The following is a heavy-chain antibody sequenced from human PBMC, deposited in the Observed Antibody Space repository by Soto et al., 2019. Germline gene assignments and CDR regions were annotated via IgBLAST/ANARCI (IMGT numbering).Heavy chain of an antibody. V-gene: IGHV3-30*18. J-gene: IGHJ4*02. D-gene: IGHD3-9*01. CDR2: ISYDGGDK. Sequence: GGYLRLSCTAYRFTFSTYGMHWARQSPGKGLDWVAVISYDGGDKHYDDSVKGRFTTSRDNSKNTLYLQMNSLRAEDTAVYYCEKDRSPGPTDYFFDYWGQGAMVTVSS. CDR3: EKDRSPGPTDYFFDY. CDR1: RFTFSTYG.